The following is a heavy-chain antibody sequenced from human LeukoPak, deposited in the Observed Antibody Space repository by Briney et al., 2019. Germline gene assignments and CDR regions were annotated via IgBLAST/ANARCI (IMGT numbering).Heavy chain of an antibody. V-gene: IGHV3-9*01. CDR1: GFTFSSYA. D-gene: IGHD3-22*01. CDR3: AKTPRGNYDSSGPQYFDY. Sequence: GGSLRLSCAASGFTFSSYAMSWVRQAPGKGLEWVSGISWNSGSIGYADSVKGRFTISRDNAKNSLYLQMNSLRAEDTALYYCAKTPRGNYDSSGPQYFDYWGQGTLVTVSS. CDR2: ISWNSGSI. J-gene: IGHJ4*02.